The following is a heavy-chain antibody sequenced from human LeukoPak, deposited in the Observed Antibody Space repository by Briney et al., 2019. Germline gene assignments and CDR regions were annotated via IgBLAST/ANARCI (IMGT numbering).Heavy chain of an antibody. CDR2: INAGNGNT. Sequence: GASVKVSCRASGYTFTSYAMHWVRQAPGQRLEWMGWINAGNGNTKYSQKFQGRVTITRDTSASTAYMELSSLRSEDTAVYYCARNYYDSSGYLQPVGVWGQGTLVTVSS. CDR3: ARNYYDSSGYLQPVGV. D-gene: IGHD3-22*01. CDR1: GYTFTSYA. J-gene: IGHJ4*02. V-gene: IGHV1-3*01.